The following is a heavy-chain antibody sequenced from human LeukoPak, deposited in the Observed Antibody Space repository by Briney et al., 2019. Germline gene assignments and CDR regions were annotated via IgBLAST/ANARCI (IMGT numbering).Heavy chain of an antibody. CDR1: GGSISRSQYY. J-gene: IGHJ4*02. V-gene: IGHV4-39*01. Sequence: SETLSLTCTVSGGSISRSQYYWAWIRQPPEKGLEWIGTIYYSGKTFYNPSLKSRVTISIDTSKNQFSLKLSSVTAADTAVDYCATKYSYGFLVDYWGQGTLVTVSS. CDR3: ATKYSYGFLVDY. CDR2: IYYSGKT. D-gene: IGHD5-18*01.